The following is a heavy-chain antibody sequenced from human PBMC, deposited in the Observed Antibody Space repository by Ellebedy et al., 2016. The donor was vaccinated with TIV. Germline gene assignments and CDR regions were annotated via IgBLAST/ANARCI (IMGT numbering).Heavy chain of an antibody. CDR1: GYTFTGYY. V-gene: IGHV1-2*02. CDR3: ARDENIVVVVAATRDGMDV. CDR2: INPNSGGT. D-gene: IGHD2-15*01. J-gene: IGHJ6*02. Sequence: ASVKVSCKASGYTFTGYYMNWVRQAPGQGLEWMGWINPNSGGTNYAQKFQGRVTMTRDTSISTAYMELSRLRSDDTAVYYCARDENIVVVVAATRDGMDVWGQGTTVTVSS.